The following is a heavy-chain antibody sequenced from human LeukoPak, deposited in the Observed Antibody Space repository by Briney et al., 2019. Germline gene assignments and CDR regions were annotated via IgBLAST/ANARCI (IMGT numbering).Heavy chain of an antibody. CDR3: AREDSYYYGSGSYSILDY. CDR2: IYYSGST. Sequence: SETLSLTRTVSGGSITSYYWSWIRQPPGKGLEWIGYIYYSGSTNYNPSLKSRVTISVDTSKNQFSLKLSSVTAADTAVYYCAREDSYYYGSGSYSILDYWGQGTLVTVSS. V-gene: IGHV4-59*12. CDR1: GGSITSYY. J-gene: IGHJ4*02. D-gene: IGHD3-10*01.